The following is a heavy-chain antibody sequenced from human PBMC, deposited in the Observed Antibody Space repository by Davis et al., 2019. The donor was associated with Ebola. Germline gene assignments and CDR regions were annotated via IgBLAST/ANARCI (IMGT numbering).Heavy chain of an antibody. J-gene: IGHJ4*02. CDR3: VRTTYGAPEY. CDR1: GFTFSSFD. D-gene: IGHD4-17*01. V-gene: IGHV3-74*01. Sequence: PGGSLRLSCAASGFTFSSFDMYWVRQAPGKGLVYVSRISSDGGITSYADSVKGRFTISRDNAKSTLYLQMNSLTAEDTAVYYCVRTTYGAPEYWGQGTLVTVSS. CDR2: ISSDGGIT.